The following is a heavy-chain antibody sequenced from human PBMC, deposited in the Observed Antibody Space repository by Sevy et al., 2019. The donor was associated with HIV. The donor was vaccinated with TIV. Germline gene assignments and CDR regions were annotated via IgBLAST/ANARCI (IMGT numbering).Heavy chain of an antibody. J-gene: IGHJ4*02. CDR3: ARGGHHTNGGSYFFDF. Sequence: ASVKVSCKASGYIFRNYGITWVRQAPGQGLEWVGWISPYQGDTNSAEKLQGRLSMTTDTSANTAYMELGSLTSDDTAVYYCARGGHHTNGGSYFFDFWGQGTLVTVSS. CDR2: ISPYQGDT. D-gene: IGHD2-8*01. CDR1: GYIFRNYG. V-gene: IGHV1-18*01.